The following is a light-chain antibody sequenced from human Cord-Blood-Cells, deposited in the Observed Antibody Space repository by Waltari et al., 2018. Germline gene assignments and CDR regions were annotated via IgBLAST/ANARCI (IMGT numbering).Light chain of an antibody. CDR2: DFR. Sequence: QSALTQPASVSGSPGQSITIACTGTRSDVGGYNYVPWYQQHPGKAPKLMIYDFRNRPSGVSNRFSGSKSGNTASLTISGLQAEDEADYYCSSYTSSSTLVVFGGGTKLTVL. CDR3: SSYTSSSTLVV. V-gene: IGLV2-14*01. CDR1: RSDVGGYNY. J-gene: IGLJ2*01.